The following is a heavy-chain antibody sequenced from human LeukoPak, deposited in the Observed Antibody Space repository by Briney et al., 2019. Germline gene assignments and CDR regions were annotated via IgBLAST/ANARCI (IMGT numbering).Heavy chain of an antibody. CDR1: GGSISSSSYY. CDR2: IYYSGST. V-gene: IGHV4-39*07. D-gene: IGHD3-22*01. CDR3: AREYYYDSSGYYA. Sequence: SETLSLTCTVSGGSISSSSYYWGWIHQPPGKGLEWIGSIYYSGSTYYNPSLKSRVTISVDTSKNQFSLKLSSVTAADTAVYYCAREYYYDSSGYYAWGQGTLVTVSS. J-gene: IGHJ5*02.